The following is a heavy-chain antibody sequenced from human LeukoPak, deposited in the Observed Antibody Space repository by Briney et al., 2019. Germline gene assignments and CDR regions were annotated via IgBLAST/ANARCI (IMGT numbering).Heavy chain of an antibody. V-gene: IGHV5-51*01. D-gene: IGHD3-16*01. CDR1: GYRFTSYW. J-gene: IGHJ4*02. CDR3: ARHDMTTSEYYFDY. Sequence: GXSLKISCKGSGYRFTSYWIGWVRQMPGKGLEWMGIIYPGDSDTRYSPSFQGQVTISAHKSISTAYLQWSSLKASDTAMYYCARHDMTTSEYYFDYWGQGTLVTVSS. CDR2: IYPGDSDT.